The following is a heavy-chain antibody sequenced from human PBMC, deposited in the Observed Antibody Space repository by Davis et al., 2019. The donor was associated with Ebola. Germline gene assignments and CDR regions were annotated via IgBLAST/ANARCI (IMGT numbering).Heavy chain of an antibody. CDR2: TGTNGDT. CDR1: GFTFSTYD. Sequence: GGSLRLSCAASGFTFSTYDMHWVRQVPGKGLEWVSETGTNGDTYYADSVKGRFTISRDNAKNSLYLQMNTLRVEDTAIYYCVPGTWIRGQGTLVTVSS. D-gene: IGHD5-18*01. V-gene: IGHV3-13*01. J-gene: IGHJ4*02. CDR3: VPGTWI.